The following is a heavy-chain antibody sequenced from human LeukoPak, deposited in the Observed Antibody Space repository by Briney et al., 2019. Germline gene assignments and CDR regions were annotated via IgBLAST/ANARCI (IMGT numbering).Heavy chain of an antibody. D-gene: IGHD3-10*01. V-gene: IGHV3-73*01. CDR1: GFTFTDSA. CDR2: IRSETNSYAT. J-gene: IGHJ4*02. CDR3: TRLSLGEANYFDY. Sequence: PGGSLRLSCAASGFTFTDSALHWVCQASGKGLEWVGRIRSETNSYATAYAASVQGRFTISRDDSKNTAYLQMNSLKTEDTAVYYCTRLSLGEANYFDYWGQGTLVTVSS.